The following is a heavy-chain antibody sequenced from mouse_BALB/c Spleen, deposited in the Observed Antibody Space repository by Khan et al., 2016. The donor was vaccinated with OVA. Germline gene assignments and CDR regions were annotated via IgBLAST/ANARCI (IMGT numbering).Heavy chain of an antibody. CDR2: VNPNNGNT. CDR1: GYSFTGYY. CDR3: ARGYDFFAY. Sequence: VQLKQSGPDLVKPGASVKMSCKASGYSFTGYYMNWVKQSHGKSLECIGRVNPNNGNTNYNQTFRGKAILIVDTSSSTAYMELRSLTSEDSAVYYCARGYDFFAYWGQGTLVTVSA. D-gene: IGHD2-14*01. V-gene: IGHV1-26*01. J-gene: IGHJ3*01.